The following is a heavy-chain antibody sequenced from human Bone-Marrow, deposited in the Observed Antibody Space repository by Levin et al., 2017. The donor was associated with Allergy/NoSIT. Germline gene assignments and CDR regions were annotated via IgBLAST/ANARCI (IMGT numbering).Heavy chain of an antibody. D-gene: IGHD1-20*01. J-gene: IGHJ5*02. CDR2: IYYSGTA. CDR1: GGSVSNYY. Sequence: PSETLSLTCSVSGGSVSNYYWTWIRQPPGKGLECIGYIYYSGTASYNPSLMSRVTMSVDTSKNQFSLNLRSVTAADTAVYYCARAVTGFPNWFDPWGQGALVTVSS. V-gene: IGHV4-59*02. CDR3: ARAVTGFPNWFDP.